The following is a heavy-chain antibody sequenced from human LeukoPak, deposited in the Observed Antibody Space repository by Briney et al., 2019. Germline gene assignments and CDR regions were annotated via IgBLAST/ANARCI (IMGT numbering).Heavy chain of an antibody. CDR1: GGSISSSSYY. J-gene: IGHJ6*02. V-gene: IGHV4-39*01. CDR2: IYYSGST. D-gene: IGHD3-16*01. CDR3: ARLMYYYYYGMDG. Sequence: SETLSLTCTVSGGSISSSSYYWGWIRQPPGKGLEWIGSIYYSGSTYYNPSLKSRVTIPVDTSKNPFSLKLSSVTATDTAVYYCARLMYYYYYGMDGWGQGSTVTVSS.